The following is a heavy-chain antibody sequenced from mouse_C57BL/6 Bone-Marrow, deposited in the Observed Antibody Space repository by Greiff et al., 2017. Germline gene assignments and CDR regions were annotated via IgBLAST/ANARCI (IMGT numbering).Heavy chain of an antibody. D-gene: IGHD4-1*01. CDR1: GYTFTNYW. CDR2: IYPGGGYT. V-gene: IGHV1-63*01. J-gene: IGHJ1*03. Sequence: QVQLQQSGAELVRPGTSVKMSCKASGYTFTNYWIGWAKQRPGHGLAWIGDIYPGGGYTNYNEKFKGKATLTADKSSSTAYMQFSSLTSEDSAIYYCARENWGGNFDVWGTGTTVTVSS. CDR3: ARENWGGNFDV.